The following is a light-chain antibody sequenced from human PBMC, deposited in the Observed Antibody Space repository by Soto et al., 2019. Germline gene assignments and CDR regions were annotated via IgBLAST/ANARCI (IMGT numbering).Light chain of an antibody. Sequence: QSALTQPASVSGSPGQSITISCIETSSHVGGYNYVSWYQQHPGKAPKLMIYDVSNRPSGVSNRFSGSKSGNTASLTISGLQAEDEADYYCSSYTSSSTLVVFGGGTKLTVL. CDR1: SSHVGGYNY. J-gene: IGLJ2*01. CDR2: DVS. V-gene: IGLV2-14*01. CDR3: SSYTSSSTLVV.